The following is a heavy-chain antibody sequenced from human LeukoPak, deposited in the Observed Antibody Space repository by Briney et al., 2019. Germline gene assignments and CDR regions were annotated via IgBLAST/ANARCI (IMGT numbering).Heavy chain of an antibody. J-gene: IGHJ4*02. CDR3: ARYCTFRACSGTKFDS. Sequence: PGGSLRLSCAASGMTFSSYWMSWVRQAPGKGLEWVANIKQDGSEKYYLDSVKGRFTISRDNAKNSLYLQMNSLRAEDTAVYYCARYCTFRACSGTKFDSWGQRTLVTVSS. V-gene: IGHV3-7*01. CDR2: IKQDGSEK. CDR1: GMTFSSYW. D-gene: IGHD2-8*01.